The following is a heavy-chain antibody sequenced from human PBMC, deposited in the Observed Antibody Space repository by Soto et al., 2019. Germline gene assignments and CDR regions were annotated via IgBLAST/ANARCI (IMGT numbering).Heavy chain of an antibody. CDR2: IYYSGST. V-gene: IGHV4-39*01. D-gene: IGHD3-9*01. J-gene: IGHJ4*02. CDR3: ASDVHLNLRYFDWDY. Sequence: QLQLQESGPGLVKPSEPLSLTCTVSGGSISSRSYYWGSIRQPPGKGLEWIGSIYYSGSTYYNPTLKSRDPISVDTYKNQFYLKLSYVTAANTAVYYGASDVHLNLRYFDWDYWGQGTLVTVSS. CDR1: GGSISSRSYY.